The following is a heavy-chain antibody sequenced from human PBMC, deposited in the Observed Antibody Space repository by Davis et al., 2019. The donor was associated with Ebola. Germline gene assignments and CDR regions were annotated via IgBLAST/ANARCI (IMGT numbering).Heavy chain of an antibody. J-gene: IGHJ4*02. Sequence: SGPTLVKPTQTLTLTCTFSGFSLSTSGVGVGWIRQPPGKAPEWLALVYWDDDKRYSPSLKSRLSITKDTSRNQVVLRMTNMDPVDTATYYCAHSPSAYDLTYLGYWGQGTLVTVSS. CDR2: VYWDDDK. CDR1: GFSLSTSGVG. CDR3: AHSPSAYDLTYLGY. D-gene: IGHD5-12*01. V-gene: IGHV2-5*02.